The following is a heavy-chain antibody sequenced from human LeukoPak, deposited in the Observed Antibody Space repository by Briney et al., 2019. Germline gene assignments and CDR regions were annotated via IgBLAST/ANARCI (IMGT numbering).Heavy chain of an antibody. V-gene: IGHV3-30*02. CDR2: IRFDGSNK. Sequence: PGGSLRLSCAASGVTFSSYGMHWGRQGPGKGVGWVAFIRFDGSNKYYEDSVKGGFTISRDNSKNTLYLQMNSLRAEDTAVYYCAKGGGYEAQYYYYYLDVWGKGTTVTISS. D-gene: IGHD5-12*01. J-gene: IGHJ6*03. CDR3: AKGGGYEAQYYYYYLDV. CDR1: GVTFSSYG.